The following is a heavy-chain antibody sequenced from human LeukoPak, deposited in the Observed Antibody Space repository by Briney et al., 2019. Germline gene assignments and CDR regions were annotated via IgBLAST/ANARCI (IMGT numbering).Heavy chain of an antibody. CDR3: ARTYGDYVWNYYYMDV. V-gene: IGHV4-4*07. J-gene: IGHJ6*03. Sequence: SENLSLTCTVSGDSISSYYWSWIRQPAGKGLEWMGRIYTSGSSNYNPTLWSRVTMSVDPSKNQFSLKLSSVTAADTAVYYCARTYGDYVWNYYYMDVWGKGTTVTVSS. CDR2: IYTSGSS. D-gene: IGHD4-17*01. CDR1: GDSISSYY.